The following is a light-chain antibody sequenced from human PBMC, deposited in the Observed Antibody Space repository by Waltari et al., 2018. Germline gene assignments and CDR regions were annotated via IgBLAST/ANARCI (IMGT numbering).Light chain of an antibody. CDR1: PSVDNF. V-gene: IGKV3-11*01. CDR2: DAT. Sequence: EIVWTQSPVTLSLSPGQRAPLSCRASPSVDNFLGWYHQRPGQAPRLLIYDATKRAPGIPARFSGGGSATDFTLTISSLEPEDVGLYYCHQGSTWPRTFGQGTKLEI. CDR3: HQGSTWPRT. J-gene: IGKJ2*01.